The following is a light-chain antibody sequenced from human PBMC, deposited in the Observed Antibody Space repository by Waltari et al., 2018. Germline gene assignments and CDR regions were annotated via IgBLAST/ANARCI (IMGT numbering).Light chain of an antibody. V-gene: IGKV3-15*01. CDR2: DGS. CDR1: PSVRSN. J-gene: IGKJ2*03. Sequence: EIVMTQSPATLSVSPGERVTLSCRASPSVRSNLAWYQQKPGQGPRLLIYDGSTRATGIPARFSGSGSGTDFTLTISSLQSEDFAIYYCHQSDDWPPYSFGRGTKLEIK. CDR3: HQSDDWPPYS.